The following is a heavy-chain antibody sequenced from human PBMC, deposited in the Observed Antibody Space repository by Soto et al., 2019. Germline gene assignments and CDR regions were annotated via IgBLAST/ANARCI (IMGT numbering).Heavy chain of an antibody. CDR3: ARSRGEDSSAPGAWFNP. CDR2: INPSGGST. V-gene: IGHV1-46*01. CDR1: GYTFTSYY. J-gene: IGHJ5*02. D-gene: IGHD6-6*01. Sequence: SVRVSCDASGYTFTSYYMHWVRQAPVQGLEWMGIINPSGGSTSYSQKFQGRVTMTRDTSTSTVYMEMSRLRSEDTAVYYCARSRGEDSSAPGAWFNPWGQGTLVTVSA.